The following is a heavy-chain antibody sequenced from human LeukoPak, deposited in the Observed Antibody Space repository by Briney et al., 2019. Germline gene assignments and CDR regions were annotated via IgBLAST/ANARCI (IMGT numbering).Heavy chain of an antibody. D-gene: IGHD3-3*01. CDR3: ARGWGYDFWSGYYTNWFDP. Sequence: PQTLSLTCAVSGGSISSGGYSWSWIRQPPGTGLEWIGYIYYSGSTYYNPSLKSRVTISVDTSKNQFSLKLSSVTAADTAVYYCARGWGYDFWSGYYTNWFDPWGQGTLVTVSS. CDR2: IYYSGST. J-gene: IGHJ5*02. CDR1: GGSISSGGYS. V-gene: IGHV4-31*11.